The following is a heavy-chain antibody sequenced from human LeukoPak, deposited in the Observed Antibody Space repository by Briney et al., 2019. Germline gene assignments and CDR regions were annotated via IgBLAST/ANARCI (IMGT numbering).Heavy chain of an antibody. CDR2: INPSGGST. Sequence: GASVKVSCKASGYTFTSYYIHWVRQAPGQGLEWMGIINPSGGSTSYAQKFQGRVTMTRDMSTSTVYMELSSLRSEDTAVYYCARTREYYDILTGYPVYFDYWGQGTLVTVSS. CDR1: GYTFTSYY. CDR3: ARTREYYDILTGYPVYFDY. D-gene: IGHD3-9*01. J-gene: IGHJ4*02. V-gene: IGHV1-46*01.